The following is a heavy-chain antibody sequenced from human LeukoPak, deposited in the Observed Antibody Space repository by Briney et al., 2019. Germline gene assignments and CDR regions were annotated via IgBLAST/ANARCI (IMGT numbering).Heavy chain of an antibody. Sequence: PGGSLRLSCAASGLTVNTNYMSWVRQVPGKGLEWVSLIYSSGSTYYADSVKGRFTISRDHSKNTLYLQMSSLTAEDTAVYYCARTSLSGDGYKVGYFDSWGQGTLVTVSS. CDR2: IYSSGST. CDR3: ARTSLSGDGYKVGYFDS. CDR1: GLTVNTNY. V-gene: IGHV3-53*01. J-gene: IGHJ4*02. D-gene: IGHD5-24*01.